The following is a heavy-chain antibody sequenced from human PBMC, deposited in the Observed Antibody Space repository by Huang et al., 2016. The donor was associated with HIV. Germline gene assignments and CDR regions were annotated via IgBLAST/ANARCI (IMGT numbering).Heavy chain of an antibody. CDR1: GYSFSSYW. Sequence: VQLVQSGAEVKKPGESLKISCKGSGYSFSSYWIAWVRQMPGKGLEWMGIILPDDSDTTYRPSCEGQVTISADKSIGTAYLQWSSLKASDTAMYYCARRFSSSSGYFDYWGQGSLVTVSS. CDR3: ARRFSSSSGYFDY. D-gene: IGHD6-6*01. V-gene: IGHV5-51*01. CDR2: ILPDDSDT. J-gene: IGHJ4*02.